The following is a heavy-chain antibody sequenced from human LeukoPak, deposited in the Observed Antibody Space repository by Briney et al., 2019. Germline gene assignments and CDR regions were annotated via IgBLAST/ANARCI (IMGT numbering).Heavy chain of an antibody. CDR1: GGSIDNHY. V-gene: IGHV4-59*11. Sequence: SETLSLTCSVSGGSIDNHYWTWIRRPPGKGLEWIRHIYYSGSTTYNPSLKSRVTISVDTSKNQFSLKLSSVTPADTAAYYCVRDLGYFGSGSYLGWFNPWGQGTLVTVSS. D-gene: IGHD3-10*01. CDR3: VRDLGYFGSGSYLGWFNP. J-gene: IGHJ5*02. CDR2: IYYSGST.